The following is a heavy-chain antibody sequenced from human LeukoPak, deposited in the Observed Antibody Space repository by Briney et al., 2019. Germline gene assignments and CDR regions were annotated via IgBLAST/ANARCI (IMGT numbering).Heavy chain of an antibody. CDR3: ARRGDGYNYDY. Sequence: GGSLRLSCAASGFTVSSNYMSWVRQAPGKGLGWVSVIYSGGSTYYADSVKGRFTISRDNSKNTLYLQMNSLRAEDTAVYYCARRGDGYNYDYWGQGTLVTVSS. CDR2: IYSGGST. D-gene: IGHD5-24*01. J-gene: IGHJ4*02. CDR1: GFTVSSNY. V-gene: IGHV3-53*01.